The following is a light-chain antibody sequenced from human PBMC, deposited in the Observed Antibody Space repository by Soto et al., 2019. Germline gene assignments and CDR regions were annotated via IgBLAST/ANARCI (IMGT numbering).Light chain of an antibody. CDR2: DAS. CDR3: QQRSNWPPT. J-gene: IGKJ4*01. V-gene: IGKV3-11*01. Sequence: EIVLTQSPATLSLSPGERATLSCRASQSVSSYLAWYQQKPGQAPRLLIYDASNRATGIPARFSGSGSGTVFTLTINSLEPEDFAVYYCQQRSNWPPTFGGGTKVEIK. CDR1: QSVSSY.